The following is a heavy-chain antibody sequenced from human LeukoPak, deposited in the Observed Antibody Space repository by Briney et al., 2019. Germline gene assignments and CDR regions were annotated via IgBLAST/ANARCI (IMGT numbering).Heavy chain of an antibody. CDR1: GFTFSDHR. Sequence: GGSLRLSCAVSGFTFSDHRMDWVRQVPGKGLQWVGRSTDKLYSYTTEYAASVKGRFTISRADSENSLCLQMNGLKTEDTAVYYCVRAGGTRGYDIWGQGTMVTVSS. J-gene: IGHJ3*02. V-gene: IGHV3-72*01. D-gene: IGHD2-15*01. CDR3: VRAGGTRGYDI. CDR2: STDKLYSYTT.